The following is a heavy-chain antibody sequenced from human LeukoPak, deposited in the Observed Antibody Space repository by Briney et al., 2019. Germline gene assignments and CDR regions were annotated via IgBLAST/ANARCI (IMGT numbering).Heavy chain of an antibody. CDR3: ARHRRRLLWFGESPGCWFDP. Sequence: SETLSLTCAVYGGSFSGYYWSWIRQPPGKGLEWIGEIIHSGSTNYNPSLKSRVTISVDTSKNQFSLKLSSVTAADTAVYYCARHRRRLLWFGESPGCWFDPWGQGTLVTVSS. CDR2: IIHSGST. J-gene: IGHJ5*02. D-gene: IGHD3-10*01. CDR1: GGSFSGYY. V-gene: IGHV4-34*12.